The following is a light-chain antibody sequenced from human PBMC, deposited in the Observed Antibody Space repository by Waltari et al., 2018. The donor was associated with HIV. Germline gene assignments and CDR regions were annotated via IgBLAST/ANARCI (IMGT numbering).Light chain of an antibody. Sequence: EIVLTQSPATLSLSPGQRATLSCRASQSVSTYLAWYQHKPGQAPRLLIYGASSRATGIPARFSGSGSGTDFTLTISSLEPGDFGVYYCHQRSDWPFTFGQGTRLEIK. CDR2: GAS. CDR3: HQRSDWPFT. CDR1: QSVSTY. V-gene: IGKV3-11*01. J-gene: IGKJ5*01.